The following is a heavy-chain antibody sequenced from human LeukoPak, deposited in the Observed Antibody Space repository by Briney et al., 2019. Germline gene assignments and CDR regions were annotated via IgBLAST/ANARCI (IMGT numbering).Heavy chain of an antibody. CDR3: AKGYYYDSSGYYFHYYYGMDV. J-gene: IGHJ6*02. D-gene: IGHD3-22*01. Sequence: AQSLSLSCAPSRLSLSSYCTHCVRQAAANVMEWVAVISYDGSNKYYADSVKGGFTISIDNSKNTLYLQMNSLRAEDTAVYYCAKGYYYDSSGYYFHYYYGMDVWGQGTTVTVSS. CDR2: ISYDGSNK. CDR1: RLSLSSYC. V-gene: IGHV3-30*18.